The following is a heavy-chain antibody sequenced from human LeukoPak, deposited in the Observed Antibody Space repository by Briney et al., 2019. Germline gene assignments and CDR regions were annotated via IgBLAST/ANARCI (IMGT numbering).Heavy chain of an antibody. CDR1: GYTFTGYY. Sequence: GASVKVSCKASGYTFTGYYMHWVRQAPGQGLEWMGWINPNSGGTNYAQKFQGRVTMTRDTSISTAYMELSRLRSDDTAVYYCARGRGYNPLAHNWFDPWGQGTLVTVSS. CDR2: INPNSGGT. D-gene: IGHD5-24*01. CDR3: ARGRGYNPLAHNWFDP. J-gene: IGHJ5*02. V-gene: IGHV1-2*02.